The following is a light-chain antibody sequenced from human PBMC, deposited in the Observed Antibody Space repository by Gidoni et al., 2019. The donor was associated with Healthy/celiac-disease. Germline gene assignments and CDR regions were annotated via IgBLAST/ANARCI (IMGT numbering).Light chain of an antibody. V-gene: IGKV1-33*01. CDR3: QQYDNRPLYT. CDR1: QDISNY. CDR2: DAS. Sequence: DIQMTQSPSSLSASVGDRVTITCQASQDISNYLNWYQQKPGKAPQLLIYDASNLETGDPSRFSGSGSGTDFTFTISSLQPEDIATYYCQQYDNRPLYTFGQGTKLEIK. J-gene: IGKJ2*01.